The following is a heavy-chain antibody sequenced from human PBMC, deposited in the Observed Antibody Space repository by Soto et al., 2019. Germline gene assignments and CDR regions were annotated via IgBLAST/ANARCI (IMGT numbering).Heavy chain of an antibody. CDR2: IIPIFGTA. CDR1: GGTFSSYA. Sequence: GASVKVSCKASGGTFSSYAISWVRQAPGQGLEWMGGIIPIFGTANYAQKFQGRVTITADESTSTAYMELSSLRSEDTAVYYCASSNYYGSVAFDYWGQGTLVTVS. V-gene: IGHV1-69*13. D-gene: IGHD3-10*01. CDR3: ASSNYYGSVAFDY. J-gene: IGHJ4*02.